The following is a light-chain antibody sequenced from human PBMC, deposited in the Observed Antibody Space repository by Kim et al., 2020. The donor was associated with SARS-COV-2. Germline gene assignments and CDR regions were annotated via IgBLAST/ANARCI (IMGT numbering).Light chain of an antibody. CDR1: SLRTYY. CDR2: GYN. Sequence: SSELTQDPTVSVALGQTVRITCQGDSLRTYYASWYQKKPGQAPLLVIFGYNNRPSGIPDRFSGSGSGDTASLTITGAQAEDAADYYCNSRDSSGDQVLFG. J-gene: IGLJ2*01. V-gene: IGLV3-19*01. CDR3: NSRDSSGDQVL.